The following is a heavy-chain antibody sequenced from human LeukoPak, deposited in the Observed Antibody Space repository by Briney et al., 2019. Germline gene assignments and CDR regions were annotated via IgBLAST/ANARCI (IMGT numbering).Heavy chain of an antibody. J-gene: IGHJ4*02. CDR3: ARLMVRGVIMSSPYNY. Sequence: GGSLRLSCAASGFTFSSYAMSWVRQAPGKGLEWVSAISASGGSTYYADSVKGRFTISRDKSKNTLSLQMNSLRAEDTAVYYCARLMVRGVIMSSPYNYWGQGTLVTVSS. D-gene: IGHD3-10*01. CDR1: GFTFSSYA. V-gene: IGHV3-23*01. CDR2: ISASGGST.